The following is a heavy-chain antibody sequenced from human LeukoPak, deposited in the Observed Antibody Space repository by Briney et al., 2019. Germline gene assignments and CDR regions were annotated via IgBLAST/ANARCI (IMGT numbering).Heavy chain of an antibody. D-gene: IGHD3-22*01. CDR1: RFTFSSYG. J-gene: IGHJ4*02. CDR2: IWYDGSNK. CDR3: ARAPDYDSSGYFDY. Sequence: GGSLRLSCAASRFTFSSYGMHWVRQAPGKGLEWVAVIWYDGSNKYYADSVKGRFTISRDNSKNTLYLQMNSLRAEDTAVYYCARAPDYDSSGYFDYWGQGTLVTVSS. V-gene: IGHV3-33*08.